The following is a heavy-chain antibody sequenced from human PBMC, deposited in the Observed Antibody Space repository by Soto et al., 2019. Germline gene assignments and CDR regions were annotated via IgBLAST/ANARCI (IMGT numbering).Heavy chain of an antibody. CDR1: GVTFSSYA. J-gene: IGHJ6*02. Sequence: GASVKVSCKASGVTFSSYAISWVRQAPGQGLEWMGGIIPIFGTANYAQKFQGRVTITADKSTSTAYMELSSLRSEDTAVYYCARAVGLVQSDSHYYCGMDVWGQGTTVTVSS. CDR3: ARAVGLVQSDSHYYCGMDV. D-gene: IGHD1-26*01. V-gene: IGHV1-69*06. CDR2: IIPIFGTA.